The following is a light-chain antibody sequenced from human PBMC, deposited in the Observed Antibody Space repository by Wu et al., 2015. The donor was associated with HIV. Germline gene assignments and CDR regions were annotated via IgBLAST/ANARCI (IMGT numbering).Light chain of an antibody. CDR3: QQYNRYPPA. CDR1: QSVSSN. CDR2: GAS. V-gene: IGKV3-15*01. Sequence: EIVMTQSPATLSVSPGERATLSCRASQSVSSNLAWYQQKPGQAPRLLIYGASTRATGIPARFSGSGSGTEFTLTISSLEPDDVATYYCQQYNRYPPAFGQGTKLEI. J-gene: IGKJ2*01.